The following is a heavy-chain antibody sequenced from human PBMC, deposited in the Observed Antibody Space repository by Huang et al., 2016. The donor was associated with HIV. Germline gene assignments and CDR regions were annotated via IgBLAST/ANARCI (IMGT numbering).Heavy chain of an antibody. V-gene: IGHV3-43*01. D-gene: IGHD1-26*01. J-gene: IGHJ5*02. CDR3: AKAGSYSGSGWFDP. CDR1: GFSFDDYT. CDR2: ISGNGGST. Sequence: EVQLVESGGVVVQPGGSLRLSCAASGFSFDDYTMHWVRQTPGKGMEWVSIISGNGGSTDYADSVKGRFTISRDNSKHSLYLQMNSLRTEDTALYYCAKAGSYSGSGWFDPWGQGTLVTVSS.